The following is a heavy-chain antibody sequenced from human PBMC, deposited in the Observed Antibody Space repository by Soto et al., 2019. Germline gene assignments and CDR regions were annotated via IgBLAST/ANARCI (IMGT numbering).Heavy chain of an antibody. V-gene: IGHV2-5*02. J-gene: IGHJ4*02. CDR3: AHRQLYNGDLNAGPLDY. D-gene: IGHD4-17*01. Sequence: QITLKESGPTRVQPTQTLTMTCTFSGFSLTTRPVGVGWIRQPPGQALEWLELIYWDDDKRYNPSLKTRITVTKDTSKNQVVLTMTNLDPVYTSTYYCAHRQLYNGDLNAGPLDYWGQGALVTVSS. CDR2: IYWDDDK. CDR1: GFSLTTRPVG.